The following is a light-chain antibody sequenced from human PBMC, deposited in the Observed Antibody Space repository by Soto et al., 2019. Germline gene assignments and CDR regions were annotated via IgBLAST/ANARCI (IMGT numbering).Light chain of an antibody. V-gene: IGLV1-40*01. CDR1: SSNLGAGYE. J-gene: IGLJ1*01. Sequence: QSVLTQPPSVSVAPGQRVTISCTGSSSNLGAGYEVHWYQQIPGKAPKLLIYGNNNRPSGVPDRFSGSKSGTSASLAITGLQAEDEADYYCQSYDISLSGYVFGTGTKVTVL. CDR2: GNN. CDR3: QSYDISLSGYV.